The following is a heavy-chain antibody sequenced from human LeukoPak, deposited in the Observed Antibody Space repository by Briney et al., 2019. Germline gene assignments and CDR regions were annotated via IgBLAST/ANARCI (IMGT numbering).Heavy chain of an antibody. CDR3: ARDALVAAAGSTRSDAFDI. CDR1: GFTFSSYA. J-gene: IGHJ3*02. V-gene: IGHV3-30-3*01. D-gene: IGHD6-13*01. CDR2: ISYDGSNK. Sequence: GGSLRLSCAASGFTFSSYAMHWVRQAPGKGLEWVAVISYDGSNKYYADSVKGRFTISRDNSKNTLYLQMNSLRVEDTAVNYCARDALVAAAGSTRSDAFDIWGQGTMVTVSS.